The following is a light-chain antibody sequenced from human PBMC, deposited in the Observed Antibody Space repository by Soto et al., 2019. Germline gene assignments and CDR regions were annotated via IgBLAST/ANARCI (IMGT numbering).Light chain of an antibody. CDR1: QTISSW. J-gene: IGKJ1*01. CDR3: QHYNSYSEP. CDR2: KAS. V-gene: IGKV1-5*03. Sequence: DIQMTQSPSTLSGSVGDIVTITCRASQTISSWLAWYQQKPGKAPKLLIYKASTLKSGVPSRFRGSGSGTEFTLTISSLQPDDCANYYGQHYNSYSEPFGQGTKVDIK.